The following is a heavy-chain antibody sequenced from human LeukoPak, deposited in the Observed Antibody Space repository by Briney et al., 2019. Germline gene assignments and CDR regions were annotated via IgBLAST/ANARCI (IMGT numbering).Heavy chain of an antibody. CDR1: GGTFSSYA. J-gene: IGHJ3*02. V-gene: IGHV1-69*04. Sequence: SVKVSCKASGGTFSSYAISWVRQAPGQGLEWMGRIIPILGIANYAQKFQGRVTIIADKSTSTAYMELSSLRSDDTAVYYCARDHGYSSSWSKGDAFDIWGQGTMVTVSS. CDR3: ARDHGYSSSWSKGDAFDI. CDR2: IIPILGIA. D-gene: IGHD6-13*01.